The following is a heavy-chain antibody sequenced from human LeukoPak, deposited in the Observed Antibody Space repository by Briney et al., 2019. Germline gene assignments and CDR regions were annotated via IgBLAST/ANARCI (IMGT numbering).Heavy chain of an antibody. V-gene: IGHV3-7*01. CDR1: GFTFSSYW. D-gene: IGHD3-22*01. CDR3: ARATMIVVVLDAFDI. CDR2: IKQDGSEK. J-gene: IGHJ3*02. Sequence: PGGSLRLSCAASGFTFSSYWMSWVRQAPGKGLEWVANIKQDGSEKYYVDSVKGRFTIPRDNAKNSLYLQMNSLRAEDTAVYYCARATMIVVVLDAFDIWGQGTMVTVSS.